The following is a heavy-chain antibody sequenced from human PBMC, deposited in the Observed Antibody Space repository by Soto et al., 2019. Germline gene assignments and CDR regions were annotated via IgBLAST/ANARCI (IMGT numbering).Heavy chain of an antibody. V-gene: IGHV1-69*01. J-gene: IGHJ4*02. CDR1: GGTFGGYV. CDR3: ATHGLGVPSPPDYDN. Sequence: QLVQSGSEVEKPGSSVKVSCQASGGTFGGYVVTWARQAPGQGLEWMGEFVALCGTTKYARTLPGRLTITAEESTSKASMELTTPNSEDTAVYYFATHGLGVPSPPDYDNWGQGTLVTVSS. D-gene: IGHD5-12*01. CDR2: FVALCGTT.